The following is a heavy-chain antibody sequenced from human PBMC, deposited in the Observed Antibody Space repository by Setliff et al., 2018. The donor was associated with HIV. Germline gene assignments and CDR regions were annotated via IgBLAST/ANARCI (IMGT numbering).Heavy chain of an antibody. CDR2: LYHSGTN. CDR3: ARQVGSQYSYWAYYFDS. Sequence: SETLSLTCAVSGYSISSGYFWGWIRQPPGKGLEWIGSLYHSGTNFYNPSLKSRVTISLDTSTNRFSLKLNSVTAADAAIYYCARQVGSQYSYWAYYFDSWGQGALVTVS. V-gene: IGHV4-38-2*01. D-gene: IGHD5-18*01. J-gene: IGHJ4*02. CDR1: GYSISSGYF.